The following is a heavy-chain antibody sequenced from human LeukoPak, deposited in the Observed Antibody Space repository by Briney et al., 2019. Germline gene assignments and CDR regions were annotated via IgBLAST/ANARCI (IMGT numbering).Heavy chain of an antibody. V-gene: IGHV3-21*01. CDR1: GFTFSAHS. CDR3: VRRAVSGEEALDFDY. CDR2: ISSRSSYI. D-gene: IGHD6-19*01. J-gene: IGHJ4*02. Sequence: GGSLRLSCAASGFTFSAHSMNWVRQAPGKGLEWVASISSRSSYIYYGGSVKGRFTVSRDNARNSVYLQMNSLRVEDTAVYYCVRRAVSGEEALDFDYWGQGTLVTVPS.